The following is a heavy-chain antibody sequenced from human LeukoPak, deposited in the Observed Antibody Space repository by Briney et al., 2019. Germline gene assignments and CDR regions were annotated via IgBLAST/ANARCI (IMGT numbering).Heavy chain of an antibody. Sequence: GGSLRLSCAASGFTFSSYSMNWVRQAPGKGLEWVSSISSSSSYIYYADSVKGRFTISRDNAKNSLYLQMNSLRGEDTAVYYCAREEAYCGGDCYSGYYYYYYMDVWGKGTTVTISS. V-gene: IGHV3-21*01. J-gene: IGHJ6*03. CDR1: GFTFSSYS. D-gene: IGHD2-21*02. CDR3: AREEAYCGGDCYSGYYYYYYMDV. CDR2: ISSSSSYI.